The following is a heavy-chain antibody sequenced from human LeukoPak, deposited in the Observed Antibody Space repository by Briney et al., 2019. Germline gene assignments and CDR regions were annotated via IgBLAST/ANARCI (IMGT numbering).Heavy chain of an antibody. Sequence: ASVKVSCKVSGYTPSDLSMHWVRQAPGKGLEWMGSFALEDGEKIYAQKFQGRVTMTEDTSTDTAYMELSSLRSEDTAVYYCATAFAGNLVDYWGQGTLVTVSS. CDR3: ATAFAGNLVDY. V-gene: IGHV1-24*01. J-gene: IGHJ4*02. D-gene: IGHD1-14*01. CDR2: FALEDGEK. CDR1: GYTPSDLS.